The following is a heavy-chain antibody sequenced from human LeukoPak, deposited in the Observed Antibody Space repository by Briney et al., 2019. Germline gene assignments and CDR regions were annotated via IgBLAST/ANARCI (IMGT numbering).Heavy chain of an antibody. D-gene: IGHD2-2*02. Sequence: PSETLSLTCTVSGGSISSYYWSWIRQPPGKGLEWIGYIYYSGSTNYNPSLKSRVAISVDTSKNRFSLKLSSVTAADTAVYYCARHGCSTRCYSGFYYYYMDVWGKGTTVTVSS. V-gene: IGHV4-59*08. CDR2: IYYSGST. CDR3: ARHGCSTRCYSGFYYYYMDV. J-gene: IGHJ6*03. CDR1: GGSISSYY.